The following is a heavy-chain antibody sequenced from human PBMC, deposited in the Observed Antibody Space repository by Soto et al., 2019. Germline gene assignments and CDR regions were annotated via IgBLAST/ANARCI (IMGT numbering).Heavy chain of an antibody. Sequence: SETLSLTCTVSGGSISSGGYYWSWIRQHPGKGLEWIGYIYYSGSTYYNPSLKSRVTISVDTSKNQFSLKLSSVTAADTAVYYCARAALYCSSTSCYTTNWFDPWGQGTLVTVSS. CDR3: ARAALYCSSTSCYTTNWFDP. D-gene: IGHD2-2*01. V-gene: IGHV4-31*03. CDR2: IYYSGST. CDR1: GGSISSGGYY. J-gene: IGHJ5*02.